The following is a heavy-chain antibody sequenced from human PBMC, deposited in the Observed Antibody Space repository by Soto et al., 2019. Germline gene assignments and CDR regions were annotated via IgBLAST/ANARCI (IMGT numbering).Heavy chain of an antibody. CDR2: ISAYNGNT. Sequence: QVPLVQSGAEVKKPGASVKVSCKASGYTFTSYGISWVRQAPGQGLEWMGWISAYNGNTNYAQKLQGRVTMTTDTSTSTAYMELRSLRSDDTAVYYCARVIEYYYDSSGYYYEHYYYYGMDVWGQGTTVTVSS. CDR1: GYTFTSYG. D-gene: IGHD3-22*01. V-gene: IGHV1-18*01. CDR3: ARVIEYYYDSSGYYYEHYYYYGMDV. J-gene: IGHJ6*02.